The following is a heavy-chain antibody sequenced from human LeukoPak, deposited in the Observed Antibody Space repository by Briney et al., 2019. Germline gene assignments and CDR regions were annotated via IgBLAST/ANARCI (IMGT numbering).Heavy chain of an antibody. CDR1: GGSISSYY. CDR3: ARASTTLWFGEFDY. Sequence: SETLSLTCTVSGGSISSYYWSWIRQPPGKGLEWIGYIYYSGSTNYNPSLKSRVTISVDTSKNQFSLKLSSVTAADTAVYNCARASTTLWFGEFDYWGQGTLVTVSS. J-gene: IGHJ4*02. D-gene: IGHD3-10*01. CDR2: IYYSGST. V-gene: IGHV4-59*01.